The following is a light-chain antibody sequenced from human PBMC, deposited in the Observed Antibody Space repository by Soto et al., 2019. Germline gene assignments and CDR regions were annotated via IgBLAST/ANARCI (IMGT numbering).Light chain of an antibody. V-gene: IGLV1-44*01. CDR3: AAWDDSLNGYVV. CDR2: RDH. Sequence: QSVLTQPPSASGTPGQRGTISCSGSRYNIGSNTGNWYQQVPGTAPRLLIHRDHQRPSGVPDRFSGSKSGTSASLAISGLQSEDEADYYCAAWDDSLNGYVVFGGGTKLTVL. CDR1: RYNIGSNT. J-gene: IGLJ2*01.